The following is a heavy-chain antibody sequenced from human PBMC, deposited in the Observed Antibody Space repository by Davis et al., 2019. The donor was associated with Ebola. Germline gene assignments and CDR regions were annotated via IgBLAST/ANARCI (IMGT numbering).Heavy chain of an antibody. CDR3: TGNWNDGDY. CDR1: GFTFSSYA. V-gene: IGHV3-48*04. Sequence: PGGSLRLSCAASGFTFSSYAMHWVRQAPGKGLEWASYISTSSSTIYYADSVKGRFTISRDNAKNTLYLQKNSLRVEDTAVYYCTGNWNDGDYWGQGTLVTVSS. J-gene: IGHJ4*02. CDR2: ISTSSSTI. D-gene: IGHD1-1*01.